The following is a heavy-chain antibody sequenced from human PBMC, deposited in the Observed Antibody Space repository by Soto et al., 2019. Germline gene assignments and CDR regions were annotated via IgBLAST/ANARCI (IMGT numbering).Heavy chain of an antibody. CDR2: ISTSSNNM. CDR3: ARDLASATGTFDY. Sequence: EVQLVESGGVLVKPGGSLRLSCAGSGFTFSGYSMNWVRQAPGKGLEWVSSISTSSNNMYYADSVKGRFTMSRDNAKNSLYLQMNSLRVEDTAVYYCARDLASATGTFDYGGQGTVVTVSS. D-gene: IGHD1-1*01. J-gene: IGHJ4*02. V-gene: IGHV3-21*01. CDR1: GFTFSGYS.